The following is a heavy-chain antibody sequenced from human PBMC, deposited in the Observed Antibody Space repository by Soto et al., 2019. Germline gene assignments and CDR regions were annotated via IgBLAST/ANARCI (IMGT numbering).Heavy chain of an antibody. Sequence: SETLSLTCTVSGGAITSGDHYWTWIRQSPGKGLEWIGHIFYSGSTYYNPSLKSRLTISLDTSKNQFSLNLSSVTAADTAVYYCVGRVRSSRSVWGFDPWGQGTRGIVAS. CDR2: IFYSGST. J-gene: IGHJ5*02. D-gene: IGHD3-16*01. CDR1: GGAITSGDHY. V-gene: IGHV4-30-4*01. CDR3: VGRVRSSRSVWGFDP.